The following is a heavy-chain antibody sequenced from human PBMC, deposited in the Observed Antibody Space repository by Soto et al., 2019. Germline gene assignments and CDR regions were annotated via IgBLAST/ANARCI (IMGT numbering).Heavy chain of an antibody. V-gene: IGHV4-39*01. CDR3: VSQRTTVPTQAYFDY. Sequence: SETLSLTGTVSGGSVTNSSYYWGWIRQSPGKGLEWIGSVYYRGRSYSKSSVKSRVTISVDTSKNRFSLSLNSVTASDTAVYLCVSQRTTVPTQAYFDYLGPGALVTFSS. D-gene: IGHD4-17*01. J-gene: IGHJ4*02. CDR2: VYYRGRS. CDR1: GGSVTNSSYY.